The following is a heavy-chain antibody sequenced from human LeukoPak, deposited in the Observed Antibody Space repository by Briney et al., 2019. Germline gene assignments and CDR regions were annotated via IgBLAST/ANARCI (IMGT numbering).Heavy chain of an antibody. CDR1: GFTLSTYA. Sequence: GRSLRLSCAASGFTLSTYAMHWVRQAPGKGLEWVAVISYDGSKKYYADSVKGRFTISRDNSKNTLYLQMNSLRAEDTAVYYCAKDRGSSFYFDYWGQGTLVTVSS. J-gene: IGHJ4*02. V-gene: IGHV3-30*04. CDR2: ISYDGSKK. CDR3: AKDRGSSFYFDY. D-gene: IGHD2-2*01.